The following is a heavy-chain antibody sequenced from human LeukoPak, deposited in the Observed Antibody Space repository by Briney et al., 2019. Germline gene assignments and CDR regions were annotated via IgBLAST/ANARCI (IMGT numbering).Heavy chain of an antibody. V-gene: IGHV4-59*08. Sequence: SETLSLTCTVSGGSISSYYWSWIRQPPGKGLEWIGYIYYSGSTNYNPSLKSRVTISVDTSKNQFSLKLSSVTAADTAVYYCARTSGYGSGSYYNEPYAFDIWGQGTMVTVSS. CDR2: IYYSGST. J-gene: IGHJ3*02. CDR1: GGSISSYY. CDR3: ARTSGYGSGSYYNEPYAFDI. D-gene: IGHD3-10*01.